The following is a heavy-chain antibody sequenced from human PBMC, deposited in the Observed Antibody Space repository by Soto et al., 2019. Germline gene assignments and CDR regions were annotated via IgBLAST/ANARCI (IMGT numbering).Heavy chain of an antibody. J-gene: IGHJ4*02. Sequence: EVQLVESGGGLVQPGGSLRLSCAASGFTFSSYWMDWVRQAPGKGLEWVANINQDGSEKHYVDSVKGRFTISRDNAKNSLYLQMSSLTAEDSALYYCSRSLDQGGQGTRVTVSS. CDR2: INQDGSEK. CDR3: SRSLDQ. V-gene: IGHV3-7*01. D-gene: IGHD2-2*01. CDR1: GFTFSSYW.